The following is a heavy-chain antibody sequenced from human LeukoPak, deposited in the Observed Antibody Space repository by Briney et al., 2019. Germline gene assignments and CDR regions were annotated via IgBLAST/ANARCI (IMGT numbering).Heavy chain of an antibody. D-gene: IGHD7-27*01. Sequence: SETLSLTCTVSGGSISSYYWSWIRQPPGKGLEWIGYIYYSGSTNYNPSLKSRVTISVDTSKNQFSLKLSSVTAADTAVYYCARDLLTGNWFDPWGQGTLVTVSS. CDR2: IYYSGST. CDR3: ARDLLTGNWFDP. CDR1: GGSISSYY. V-gene: IGHV4-59*12. J-gene: IGHJ5*02.